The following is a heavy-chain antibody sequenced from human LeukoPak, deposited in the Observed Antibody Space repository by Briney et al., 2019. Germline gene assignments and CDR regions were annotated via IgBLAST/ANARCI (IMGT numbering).Heavy chain of an antibody. CDR3: AKGAPCGSGSYPDY. CDR1: GFTFSSYG. J-gene: IGHJ4*02. V-gene: IGHV3-30*18. CDR2: ISYDGSNK. Sequence: PGGSLRLSCAASGFTFSSYGMHWVRQAPGKGLEWVAVISYDGSNKYYADSVKGRFTISRDNSKNTLYLQMNSLRAEDTAVYYCAKGAPCGSGSYPDYWGQGTLVTVSS. D-gene: IGHD3-10*01.